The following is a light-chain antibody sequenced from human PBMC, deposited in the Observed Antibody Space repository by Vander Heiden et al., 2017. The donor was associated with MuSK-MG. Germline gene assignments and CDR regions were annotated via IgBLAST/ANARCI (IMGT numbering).Light chain of an antibody. J-gene: IGLJ2*01. CDR1: SSNIGRNA. V-gene: IGLV1-44*01. Sequence: QSVLTQPPSASGTPGQRVTLSCPGSSSNIGRNAVPWYQPRAGTAPNVLIYWNSERPSGVPDRFSGSKSGTTASVATSGLQAEEEADYYCASGDDSMNGLVFGGGTKVTVL. CDR3: ASGDDSMNGLV. CDR2: WNS.